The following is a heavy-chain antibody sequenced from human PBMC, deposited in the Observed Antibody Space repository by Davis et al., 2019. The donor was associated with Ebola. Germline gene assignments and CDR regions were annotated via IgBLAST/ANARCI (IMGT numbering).Heavy chain of an antibody. D-gene: IGHD6-13*01. CDR2: MRSDGSYT. CDR1: GFTFSRYG. Sequence: GESLKISCAASGFTFSRYGMHWVRQAPSKGLEWVAFMRSDGSYTNYPDSVKGRFTISRDNSKNTLYLQMNSLRSEDTAVYYCAKDPSSAAATDFDYWGQGTLVTVSS. CDR3: AKDPSSAAATDFDY. V-gene: IGHV3-30*02. J-gene: IGHJ4*02.